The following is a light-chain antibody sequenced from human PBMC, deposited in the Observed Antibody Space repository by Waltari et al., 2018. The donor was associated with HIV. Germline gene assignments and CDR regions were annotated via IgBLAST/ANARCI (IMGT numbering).Light chain of an antibody. CDR2: KDS. Sequence: SYELTQPPSVSVSPGQTARITCPGDVLPKQHAYWYQQKPGQAPVVVISKDSERPSGIPERFSGSRAGKTVTLTISGVQAEGEADYYCQSADSSGTYAVFGGGTQLTVL. V-gene: IGLV3-25*03. CDR1: VLPKQH. J-gene: IGLJ7*01. CDR3: QSADSSGTYAV.